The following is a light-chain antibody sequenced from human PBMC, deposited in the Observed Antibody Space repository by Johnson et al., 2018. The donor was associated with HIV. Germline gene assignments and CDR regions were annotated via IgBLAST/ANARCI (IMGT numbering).Light chain of an antibody. Sequence: QSVLTQPPSVSAAPGQKVTISCSGSSSKIGNNYVSWYQQLPGTAPKLLIYENNKRPSGIPDRFSGSKSGTSATLDITGLQTGDEADYYCGTWDSSLSAGGVVGTGTKGPGL. V-gene: IGLV1-51*02. CDR1: SSKIGNNY. CDR3: GTWDSSLSAGGV. J-gene: IGLJ1*01. CDR2: ENN.